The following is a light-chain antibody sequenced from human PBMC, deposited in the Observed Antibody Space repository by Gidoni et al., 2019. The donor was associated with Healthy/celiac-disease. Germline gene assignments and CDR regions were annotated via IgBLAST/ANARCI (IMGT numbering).Light chain of an antibody. CDR2: AAS. CDR1: QGISSY. J-gene: IGKJ4*01. Sequence: IQLTQSPSSLSASVGDRVTITCRASQGISSYLAWYQQKPGKAPKLLIYAASTLQGGVPSRFSGSGSGTDFTLTISSLQPEAFATYYCQQLNSYPLTFGGGTKVEIK. V-gene: IGKV1-9*01. CDR3: QQLNSYPLT.